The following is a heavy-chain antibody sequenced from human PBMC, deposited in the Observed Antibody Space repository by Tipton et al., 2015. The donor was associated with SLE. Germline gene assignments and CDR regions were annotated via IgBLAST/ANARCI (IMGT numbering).Heavy chain of an antibody. CDR1: GDSISSTSYY. J-gene: IGHJ4*02. Sequence: LRLSCIVSGDSISSTSYYWGWIRQPPGKGLEWVGTVYYTGNTFYNPSLKSRVTISVDTSKNQFSLKLSSVTAADTAVYYCARDHRVNFDWILLDYWGQGALVSVSS. CDR3: ARDHRVNFDWILLDY. V-gene: IGHV4-39*07. CDR2: VYYTGNT. D-gene: IGHD3-9*01.